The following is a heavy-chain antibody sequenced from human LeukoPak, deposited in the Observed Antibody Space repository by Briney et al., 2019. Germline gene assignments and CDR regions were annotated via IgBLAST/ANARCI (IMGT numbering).Heavy chain of an antibody. Sequence: ASVKVSCKASGYTFTGYYMHWVRQAPGQGFEWMGRINPNSGGTNYAQKFQGRVTMTRDTSISTAYMELSRLRSDDTAVYYCARGHMVRGVITIFDYWGQGTLVTVSS. J-gene: IGHJ4*02. CDR2: INPNSGGT. D-gene: IGHD3-10*01. CDR1: GYTFTGYY. CDR3: ARGHMVRGVITIFDY. V-gene: IGHV1-2*06.